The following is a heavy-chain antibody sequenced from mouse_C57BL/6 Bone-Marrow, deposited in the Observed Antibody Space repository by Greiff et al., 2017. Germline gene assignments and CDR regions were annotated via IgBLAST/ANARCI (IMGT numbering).Heavy chain of an antibody. CDR3: AGYYGSLAWFAY. V-gene: IGHV1-55*01. Sequence: QVQLQQPGAELVKPGASVQMSCKASGSTFTSYWITWVKQRPGQGLEWIGDIYPGSGSTNYNEKFKSKATLTVDTSSSTAYMQLSSLTSEDSAVYYCAGYYGSLAWFAYWGQGTLVTVSA. CDR2: IYPGSGST. J-gene: IGHJ3*01. D-gene: IGHD1-1*01. CDR1: GSTFTSYW.